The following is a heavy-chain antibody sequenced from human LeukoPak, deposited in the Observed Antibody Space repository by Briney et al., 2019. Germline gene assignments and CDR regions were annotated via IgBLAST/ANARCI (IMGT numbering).Heavy chain of an antibody. CDR2: IKQDESEK. Sequence: GGSLTLSCAVSGFSFSSYWRSWVRQAPGKGLEWVANIKQDESEKYNVDSVKGRFTMSRDNAKNSLYLQMNILTAETTAVYDCARDYSDQLITGERWLQFSGHAFDIWGQGTMVTVSS. D-gene: IGHD5-24*01. CDR1: GFSFSSYW. CDR3: ARDYSDQLITGERWLQFSGHAFDI. V-gene: IGHV3-7*01. J-gene: IGHJ3*02.